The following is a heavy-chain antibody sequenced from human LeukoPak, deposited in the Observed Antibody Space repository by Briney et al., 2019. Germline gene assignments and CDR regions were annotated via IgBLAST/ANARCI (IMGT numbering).Heavy chain of an antibody. V-gene: IGHV3-30*03. CDR1: GFTFSSYG. Sequence: PGGSLRLSCAASGFTFSSYGMHWVRQAPGKGLEWVAVISYDGSNKYYADSVKGRFTISRDNAKNSLYLQMNSLRAEDTAVYYCASHSGYSYGYWDYWGQGTLVTISS. D-gene: IGHD5-18*01. CDR2: ISYDGSNK. CDR3: ASHSGYSYGYWDY. J-gene: IGHJ4*02.